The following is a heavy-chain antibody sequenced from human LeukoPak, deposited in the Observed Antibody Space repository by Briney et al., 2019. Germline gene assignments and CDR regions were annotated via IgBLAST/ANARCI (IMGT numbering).Heavy chain of an antibody. V-gene: IGHV6-1*01. J-gene: IGHJ6*02. Sequence: SQTLSLTCAISGDSVSSNSAAWNWIRQSPSRGLEWLGRTYYRSQWYNDYAVSVKGRITINPDTSKNQFSLQLNSVTPEDTAVYYCARGSGSRIYYGMDVWGQGTTVTVSS. CDR2: TYYRSQWYN. CDR1: GDSVSSNSAA. D-gene: IGHD6-19*01. CDR3: ARGSGSRIYYGMDV.